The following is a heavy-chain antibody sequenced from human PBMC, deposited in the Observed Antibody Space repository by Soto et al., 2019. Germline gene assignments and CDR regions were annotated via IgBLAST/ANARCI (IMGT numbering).Heavy chain of an antibody. V-gene: IGHV4-39*07. CDR2: IYYSGST. J-gene: IGHJ4*02. Sequence: SETLSLTCTVSGGSISSSSYYWGWIRQPPGKGLEWIGSIYYSGSTNYNPSLKSRVTISVDTSKNQFSLKLSSVTAADTAVYYGARETDYSFDYWGQGTLVTVSS. D-gene: IGHD4-4*01. CDR3: ARETDYSFDY. CDR1: GGSISSSSYY.